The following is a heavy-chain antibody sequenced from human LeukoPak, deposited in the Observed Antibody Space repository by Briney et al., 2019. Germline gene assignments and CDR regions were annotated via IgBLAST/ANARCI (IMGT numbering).Heavy chain of an antibody. V-gene: IGHV3-30-3*01. Sequence: GGSLRLSCAASGFTFSSYAMHWVRQAPGKGLEWVAVISYDGSNKYYADSVKGRFTISRDNSKNTLYLQMNSLRAEDTAVYYCARVSMVRGVNGADAFDIWGQGTMVTVSS. CDR2: ISYDGSNK. CDR3: ARVSMVRGVNGADAFDI. J-gene: IGHJ3*02. D-gene: IGHD3-10*01. CDR1: GFTFSSYA.